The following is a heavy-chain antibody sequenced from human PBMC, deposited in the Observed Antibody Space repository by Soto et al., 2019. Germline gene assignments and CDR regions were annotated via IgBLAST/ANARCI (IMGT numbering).Heavy chain of an antibody. Sequence: QVQLQQWGAGLLKPSETLSLTCAVYGGSFSGYYWSWIRQPPGKGLEWIGEINHSGSTNYNPSLKSRVTLSVDTSKNQFSLKLSSVTAADTAVYYCARASIPTVIDRDYYYMDVWGKGTTVTVSS. J-gene: IGHJ6*03. D-gene: IGHD4-4*01. CDR1: GGSFSGYY. V-gene: IGHV4-34*01. CDR3: ARASIPTVIDRDYYYMDV. CDR2: INHSGST.